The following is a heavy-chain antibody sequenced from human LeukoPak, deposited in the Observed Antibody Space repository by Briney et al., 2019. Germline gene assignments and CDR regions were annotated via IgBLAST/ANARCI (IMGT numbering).Heavy chain of an antibody. CDR1: GXSISSYY. Sequence: PSETLSLTCTVSGXSISSYYWSWIRQPPGKGLEWIGYIYYSGSTNYNPSLKSRVTISVDTSKNQFSLKLSSVTAANTAVYYCASSITMIVDDAFDIWGQGTMVTVSS. V-gene: IGHV4-59*01. D-gene: IGHD3-22*01. CDR2: IYYSGST. CDR3: ASSITMIVDDAFDI. J-gene: IGHJ3*02.